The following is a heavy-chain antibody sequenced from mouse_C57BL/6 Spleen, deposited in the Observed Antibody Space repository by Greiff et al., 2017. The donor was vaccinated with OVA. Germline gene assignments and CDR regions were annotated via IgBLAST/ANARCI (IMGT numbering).Heavy chain of an antibody. CDR3: TRLDGYPHYYAMDY. CDR2: IDPETGGT. J-gene: IGHJ4*01. D-gene: IGHD2-3*01. Sequence: QVQLQQSGAELVRPGASVTLSCKASGYTFTDYEMHWVKQTPVHGLEWIGAIDPETGGTAYNQKFKGKAILTADKSSSTAYMELRSLTSEDSAVYYCTRLDGYPHYYAMDYWGQGTSVTVSS. V-gene: IGHV1-15*01. CDR1: GYTFTDYE.